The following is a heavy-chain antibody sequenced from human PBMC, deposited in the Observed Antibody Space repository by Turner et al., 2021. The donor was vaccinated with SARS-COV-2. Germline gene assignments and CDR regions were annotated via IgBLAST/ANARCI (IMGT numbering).Heavy chain of an antibody. CDR3: AKGSYYDILTGYYGLDY. CDR1: GFTFSRYG. Sequence: QVQLVESGGGVVQPGRSLRLSCAAPGFTFSRYGMNWVRQAPGKGLEWVAVISYDGSNKYYADSVKGRFTISRDNSKNTLYLQMNSLRAEDTAVYYCAKGSYYDILTGYYGLDYWGQGTLVTVSS. D-gene: IGHD3-9*01. V-gene: IGHV3-30*18. CDR2: ISYDGSNK. J-gene: IGHJ4*02.